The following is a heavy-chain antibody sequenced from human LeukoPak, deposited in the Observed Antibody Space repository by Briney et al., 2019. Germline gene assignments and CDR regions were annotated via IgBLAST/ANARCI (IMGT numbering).Heavy chain of an antibody. Sequence: ASVKVSCKTSGFTFTTHGLCWVRQAPGQGLEWMGWIHPNNGRTDYAQKFQGRVTMTTDTPTTTVYLELRRLRSDDTAVYYCTRDGPKGFFQHWGQGTLVTVSS. J-gene: IGHJ1*01. CDR2: IHPNNGRT. CDR1: GFTFTTHG. V-gene: IGHV1-18*01. CDR3: TRDGPKGFFQH.